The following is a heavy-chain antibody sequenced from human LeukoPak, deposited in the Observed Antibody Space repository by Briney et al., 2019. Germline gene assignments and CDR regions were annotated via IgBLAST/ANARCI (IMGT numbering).Heavy chain of an antibody. J-gene: IGHJ3*02. CDR1: GYTFTGYY. D-gene: IGHD3-16*02. V-gene: IGHV1-2*02. Sequence: GASVKVSCKASGYTFTGYYMHWVRQAPGQGLEWMGWINPNSGGTNYAQKFQGRVTMTRDTSISTAYVELSRLRSDDTAVYYCARDRYSWYDYVWGSYRPDAFDIWGQGTMVTVSS. CDR2: INPNSGGT. CDR3: ARDRYSWYDYVWGSYRPDAFDI.